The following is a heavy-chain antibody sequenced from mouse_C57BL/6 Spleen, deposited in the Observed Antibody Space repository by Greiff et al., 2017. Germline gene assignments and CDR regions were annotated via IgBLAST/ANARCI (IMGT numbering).Heavy chain of an antibody. J-gene: IGHJ1*03. D-gene: IGHD1-1*01. CDR1: GFSLTSYG. CDR2: IWGGGST. Sequence: VQLQQSGPGLVAPSQSLSITCTVSGFSLTSYGVDWVRQPPGKGLEWLGVIWGGGSTNYNSALMSRLSISKDNSKSQVFLKMNSLQTDDTAMYYCAKHGPPYYGSSYGWYFNVWGTGTTVTVSS. CDR3: AKHGPPYYGSSYGWYFNV. V-gene: IGHV2-9*01.